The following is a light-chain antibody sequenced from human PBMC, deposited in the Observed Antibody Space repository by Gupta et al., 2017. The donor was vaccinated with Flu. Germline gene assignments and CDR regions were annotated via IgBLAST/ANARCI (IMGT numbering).Light chain of an antibody. CDR3: QRDGTSPLT. V-gene: IGKV3-20*01. J-gene: IGKJ4*01. CDR2: GAS. CDR1: QTISSNY. Sequence: EIVLTQSPGTLSLSPGERATLSCRASQTISSNYFAWYQQKPGQAPSLLIYGASSRAAGIPDRFSGSGSGTEFTLTISSLEPDDFAVYYCQRDGTSPLTFGGGTKVEI.